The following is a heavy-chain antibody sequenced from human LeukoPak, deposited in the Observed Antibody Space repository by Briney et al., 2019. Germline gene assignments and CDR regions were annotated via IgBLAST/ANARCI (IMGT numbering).Heavy chain of an antibody. Sequence: ASVKVSCKASGYTFTSYGISWVRQAPGQGLEWMGWINPNSGDTNYVQKFQGRVTMTRDTSISTVYVELSRLRSDDTAVFYCVVLGYCGGGSCYSGGRDYWGQGTLVTVSS. CDR3: VVLGYCGGGSCYSGGRDY. J-gene: IGHJ4*02. D-gene: IGHD2-15*01. V-gene: IGHV1-2*02. CDR2: INPNSGDT. CDR1: GYTFTSYG.